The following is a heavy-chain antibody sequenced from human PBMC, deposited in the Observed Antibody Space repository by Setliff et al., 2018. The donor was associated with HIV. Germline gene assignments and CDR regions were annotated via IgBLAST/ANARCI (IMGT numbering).Heavy chain of an antibody. CDR1: GGSFSGYH. CDR3: ATHVLQFLEWLSHFDY. V-gene: IGHV4-34*01. J-gene: IGHJ4*02. CDR2: IYYNGNT. Sequence: PSETLSLTCAVYGGSFSGYHWNWIRQPPGKGLEWIGSIYYNGNTYYNPSLKSRVTISVDTSKNQFSLKLSSVTAADTAVYYCATHVLQFLEWLSHFDYWGQGTLVTVSS. D-gene: IGHD3-3*01.